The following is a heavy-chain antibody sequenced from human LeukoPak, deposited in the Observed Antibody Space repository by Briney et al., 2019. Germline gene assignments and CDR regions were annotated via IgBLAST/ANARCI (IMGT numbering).Heavy chain of an antibody. CDR1: GYTFANYG. J-gene: IGHJ3*01. D-gene: IGHD3-10*01. CDR3: AREYYRHDAFDV. CDR2: ISTYNGNT. V-gene: IGHV1-18*01. Sequence: ASVKVSCKASGYTFANYGITWVRQAPGQGLEWMGWISTYNGNTNYAQNLQGRVTMTTDTSTSTAYMELRSLRSDDTAVFYCAREYYRHDAFDVWGQGTMVTVSS.